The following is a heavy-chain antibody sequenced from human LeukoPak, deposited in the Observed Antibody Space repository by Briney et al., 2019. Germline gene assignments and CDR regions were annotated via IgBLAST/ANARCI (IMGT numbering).Heavy chain of an antibody. Sequence: SETLSLTCSVSGGSISNRSSYWGWIRQPPGKGLEWIGSVYYTGSAYYNPTLKSRVTISVDTSKNQFSLRLNSVPAADTAVYYCARVGRRRGIADFQHWGQGTLVTVSS. D-gene: IGHD6-13*01. CDR2: VYYTGSA. V-gene: IGHV4-39*01. J-gene: IGHJ1*01. CDR3: ARVGRRRGIADFQH. CDR1: GGSISNRSSY.